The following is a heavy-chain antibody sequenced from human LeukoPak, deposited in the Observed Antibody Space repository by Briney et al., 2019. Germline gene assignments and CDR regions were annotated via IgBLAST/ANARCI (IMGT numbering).Heavy chain of an antibody. D-gene: IGHD6-13*01. V-gene: IGHV4-34*01. CDR2: INHSGST. CDR1: GGSFSGYY. J-gene: IGHJ3*02. Sequence: PSETLSLTSAVYGGSFSGYYWSWIRQPPGKGLEWIGEINHSGSTNYNPSLKSRVTISVDTSKNQFSLKLSSVTAADTAVYYCARDGRYSRTDDAFDIWGQGTMVTVSS. CDR3: ARDGRYSRTDDAFDI.